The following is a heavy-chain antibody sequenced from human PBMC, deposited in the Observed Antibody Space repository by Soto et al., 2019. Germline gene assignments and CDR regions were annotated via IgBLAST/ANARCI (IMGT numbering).Heavy chain of an antibody. V-gene: IGHV1-18*04. CDR2: ISPYNGNT. J-gene: IGHJ4*02. CDR1: GYTFTSYV. CDR3: GGEGGVWGSFRYFDY. D-gene: IGHD3-16*02. Sequence: QVQLVQSGVEVQKPGASVKVSCKASGYTFTSYVINWLRQAPGQGLEWMGWISPYNGNTNYGQKLQGRVTMTTDTTTSIAYTEQRSLRSDDTAVYYCGGEGGVWGSFRYFDYWGQGTLVTVSS.